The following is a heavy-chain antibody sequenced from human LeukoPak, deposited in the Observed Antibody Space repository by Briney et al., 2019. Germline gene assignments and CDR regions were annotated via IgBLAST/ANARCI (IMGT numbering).Heavy chain of an antibody. J-gene: IGHJ4*02. V-gene: IGHV1-2*02. D-gene: IGHD3-3*01. CDR3: ASSLELLSYFDF. CDR2: INPNNGGT. Sequence: ASVKVSCKAFGYTITGYYIHWVRQAPGQGLEWMGWINPNNGGTNSAQKFQGRVTMTRDTSIGTAYMELNRLTYDDTAVYYCASSLELLSYFDFWGQGTLVSVSS. CDR1: GYTITGYY.